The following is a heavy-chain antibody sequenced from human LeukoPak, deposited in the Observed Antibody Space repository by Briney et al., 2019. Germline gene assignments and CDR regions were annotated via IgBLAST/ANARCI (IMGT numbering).Heavy chain of an antibody. V-gene: IGHV4-39*01. J-gene: IGHJ4*02. CDR2: IYYSGST. CDR1: GGSISSSSYY. CDR3: AVLPPDYYDSSGYYY. D-gene: IGHD3-22*01. Sequence: SETLSLTCTVSGGSISSSSYYWGWIRQPPGKGLEWIGSIYYSGSTYYNPSLKSRVTISVDTSKNQFSLKLSSVTAADTAVHYCAVLPPDYYDSSGYYYWGQGTLVTVSS.